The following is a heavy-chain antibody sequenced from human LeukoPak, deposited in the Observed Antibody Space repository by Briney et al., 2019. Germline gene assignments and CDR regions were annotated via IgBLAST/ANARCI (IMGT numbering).Heavy chain of an antibody. CDR3: AITKRGYCSGGSCYRWFDP. CDR1: GGSFSGYY. J-gene: IGHJ5*02. CDR2: INHSGST. D-gene: IGHD2-15*01. Sequence: SETLSLTCAVYGGSFSGYYWSWIRQPPGKGLEWIGEINHSGSTNYNPSLKSRVTISVDTSKNQFSLKLSSVTAADMAVYYCAITKRGYCSGGSCYRWFDPWGQGTLVTVSS. V-gene: IGHV4-34*01.